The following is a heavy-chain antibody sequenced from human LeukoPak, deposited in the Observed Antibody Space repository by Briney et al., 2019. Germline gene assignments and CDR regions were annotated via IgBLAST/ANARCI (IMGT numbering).Heavy chain of an antibody. CDR2: IYSGGST. J-gene: IGHJ4*02. D-gene: IGHD1-26*01. CDR1: GFTVSSNY. CDR3: ARDLVGATGDFDY. V-gene: IGHV3-53*01. Sequence: TGGSLRLSCAASGFTVSSNYMSWVRQAPGKGLEWVSVIYSGGSTYYADSVKGRFTISRDNSKNTLYLQMNSLRAEDTAVYYCARDLVGATGDFDYWGQGTLVTVSS.